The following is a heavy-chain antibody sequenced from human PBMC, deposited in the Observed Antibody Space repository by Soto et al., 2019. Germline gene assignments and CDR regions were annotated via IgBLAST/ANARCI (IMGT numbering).Heavy chain of an antibody. CDR3: ARLVYDTRLNYMYFDF. D-gene: IGHD2-8*01. CDR2: INPSGGST. CDR1: GYTFTSYY. J-gene: IGHJ4*02. V-gene: IGHV1-46*01. Sequence: GASVKVSCKASGYTFTSYYMHWVRQAPGQGLEWMGIINPSGGSTSYAQKFQGRVTMTRDTSTSTVYMELSSLRSEDTAIYFCARLVYDTRLNYMYFDFWGQGALVTVSS.